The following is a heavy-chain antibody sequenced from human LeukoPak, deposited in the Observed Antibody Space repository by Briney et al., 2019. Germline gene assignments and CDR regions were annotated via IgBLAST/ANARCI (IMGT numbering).Heavy chain of an antibody. CDR1: GFTFSSYA. J-gene: IGHJ4*02. Sequence: PGGSLRLSCAASGFTFSSYAMSWVRQAPGKGLEWVSAISGSGGSTYYADSVKGRFTISRDNSKNTLYLQMNSLRAEDTAVYYCAKDWSRLSSGWYLGAIYYFDYWGQGTLVTVSS. D-gene: IGHD6-19*01. V-gene: IGHV3-23*01. CDR2: ISGSGGST. CDR3: AKDWSRLSSGWYLGAIYYFDY.